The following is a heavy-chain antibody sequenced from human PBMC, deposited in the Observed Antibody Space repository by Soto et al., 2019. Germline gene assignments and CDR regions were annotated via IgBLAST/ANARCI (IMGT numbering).Heavy chain of an antibody. CDR1: GYSFTSYW. V-gene: IGHV5-10-1*01. D-gene: IGHD6-6*01. CDR2: IDPSDSYT. CDR3: ARRRYSSSWYNWFDP. Sequence: GESLKISFKGSGYSFTSYWISWVRQMPGKGLEWMGRIDPSDSYTNYSPSFQGHVTISADKSISTAYLQWSSLKASDTAMYYCARRRYSSSWYNWFDPWGQGTLVTVSS. J-gene: IGHJ5*02.